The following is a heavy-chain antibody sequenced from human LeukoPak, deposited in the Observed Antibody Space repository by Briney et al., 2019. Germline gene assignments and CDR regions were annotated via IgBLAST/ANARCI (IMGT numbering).Heavy chain of an antibody. J-gene: IGHJ3*02. CDR2: ISGSGGST. CDR1: GFTFSSYA. D-gene: IGHD3-10*01. CDR3: AEDYGSGSYFFFGAFDI. V-gene: IGHV3-23*01. Sequence: GGSLRLSCAASGFTFSSYAMSWVRQAPGKGLEWVSAISGSGGSTYYADSVKGRFTISRDNSKNTLYLQMNSLRAEDTAVYYCAEDYGSGSYFFFGAFDIWGQGTMVTVSS.